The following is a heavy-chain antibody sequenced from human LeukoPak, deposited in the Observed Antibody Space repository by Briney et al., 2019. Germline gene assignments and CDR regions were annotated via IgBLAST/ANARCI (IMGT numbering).Heavy chain of an antibody. V-gene: IGHV3-23*01. CDR3: AKDMGDYIVGAEPGGAFDI. D-gene: IGHD1-26*01. Sequence: GGSLRLSCAASAFTFSSYAMSWVRQAPGKGLEWVSAISGSGGSTYYADSVKGRFTISRDNSKNTLYLQMNSLRAEDTAVYYCAKDMGDYIVGAEPGGAFDIWGQGTMVTVSS. CDR2: ISGSGGST. CDR1: AFTFSSYA. J-gene: IGHJ3*02.